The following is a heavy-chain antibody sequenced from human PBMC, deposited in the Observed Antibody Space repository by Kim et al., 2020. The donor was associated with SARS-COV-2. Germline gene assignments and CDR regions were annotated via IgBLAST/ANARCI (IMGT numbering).Heavy chain of an antibody. CDR3: AKVSYYESYYFDY. D-gene: IGHD1-26*01. J-gene: IGHJ4*02. V-gene: IGHV3-23*01. Sequence: YADSVKGRFTISRDNSKNTLYLQMNSLRAEDTAVYYCAKVSYYESYYFDYWGQGTLVTVSS.